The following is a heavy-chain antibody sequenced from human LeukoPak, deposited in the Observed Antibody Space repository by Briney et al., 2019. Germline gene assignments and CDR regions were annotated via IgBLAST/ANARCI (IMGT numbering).Heavy chain of an antibody. V-gene: IGHV1-69*05. CDR2: IIPIFGTA. CDR3: ARDRGPYGSGSYGDY. Sequence: SVKVSCKASGGTFSSYAISWVRQAPGQGLEWMGGIIPIFGTANYAQKFQGRVTITTDESTSTAYMELRSLRSDDTAVYYCARDRGPYGSGSYGDYWGQGTLVTVSS. D-gene: IGHD3-10*01. CDR1: GGTFSSYA. J-gene: IGHJ4*02.